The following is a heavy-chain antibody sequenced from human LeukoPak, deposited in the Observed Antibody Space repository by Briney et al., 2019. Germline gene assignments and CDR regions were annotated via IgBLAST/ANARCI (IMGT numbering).Heavy chain of an antibody. CDR1: GGSISSGGYS. D-gene: IGHD5-18*01. CDR3: ARFRGYNNSFDI. CDR2: IYHSGST. J-gene: IGHJ3*02. V-gene: IGHV4-30-2*01. Sequence: SQTLSLTCAVSGGSISSGGYSWRWIRQPRGKGLEWIEYIYHSGSTYYNPSLKSRVTISVDRSKNQFSLKLSSVTAADTAVYYCARFRGYNNSFDIWGQGTMLTVSS.